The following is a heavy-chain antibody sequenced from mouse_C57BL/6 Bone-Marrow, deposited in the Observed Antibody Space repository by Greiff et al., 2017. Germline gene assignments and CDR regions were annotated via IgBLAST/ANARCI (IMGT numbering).Heavy chain of an antibody. CDR1: GYAFSSSW. J-gene: IGHJ2*01. CDR3: ARYYYGSSRFDY. Sequence: VKLMESGPELVKPGASVKISCKASGYAFSSSWMNWVKQRPGKGLEWIGRIYPGDGDTNYNGKFKGKATLTADKASSTAYMQLSSLTSEDSAVYFCARYYYGSSRFDYWGQGTTLTVSS. D-gene: IGHD1-1*01. V-gene: IGHV1-82*01. CDR2: IYPGDGDT.